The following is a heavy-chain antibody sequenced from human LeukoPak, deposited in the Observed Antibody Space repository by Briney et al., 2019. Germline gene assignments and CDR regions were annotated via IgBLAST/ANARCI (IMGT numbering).Heavy chain of an antibody. D-gene: IGHD1-26*01. CDR2: IWYDGSNK. J-gene: IGHJ5*02. Sequence: GGSLRLSCAASGFTFISYLRHWVGQAPAKGLDGLAVIWYDGSNKYYADSVKGGFTISRDNSKNTLYLKMNSLRAENTAVYYCARGMGGATNRWFGPWGQGTLVTVSS. V-gene: IGHV3-33*01. CDR3: ARGMGGATNRWFGP. CDR1: GFTFISYL.